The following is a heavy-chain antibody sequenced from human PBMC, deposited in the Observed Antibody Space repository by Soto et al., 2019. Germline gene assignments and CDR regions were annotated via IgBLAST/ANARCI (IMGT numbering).Heavy chain of an antibody. D-gene: IGHD4-17*01. V-gene: IGHV1-69*08. CDR3: ARDETSVTTSLIYFQH. Sequence: QVQLVQSGAEVKKPGSSVKVSCKASGGTFSSYTISWVRQAPGQGLEWMGRIIPILGIANYAQKFQGRVTITAEKSTSTAYMELSSLRSEDTAVYYCARDETSVTTSLIYFQHWGQGTLVTVSS. CDR1: GGTFSSYT. J-gene: IGHJ1*01. CDR2: IIPILGIA.